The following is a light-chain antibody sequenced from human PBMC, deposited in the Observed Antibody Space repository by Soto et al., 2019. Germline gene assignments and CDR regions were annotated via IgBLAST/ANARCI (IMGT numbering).Light chain of an antibody. CDR3: SSYISSSTVV. Sequence: QSVLTQPPSVSGAPGQRVTISCTGSRSNIGAGYDVHWYQQLPGTAPKLLIYGTNNRPSGVPDRFSGSKSGMSASLAITGLQAADEANYYCSSYISSSTVVFGGGTKLTVL. J-gene: IGLJ2*01. V-gene: IGLV1-40*01. CDR2: GTN. CDR1: RSNIGAGYD.